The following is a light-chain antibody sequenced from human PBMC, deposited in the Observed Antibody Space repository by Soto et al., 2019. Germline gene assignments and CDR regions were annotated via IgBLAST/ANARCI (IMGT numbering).Light chain of an antibody. CDR2: KVS. J-gene: IGKJ5*01. CDR3: MQGTHWPPIT. Sequence: DVVMTQSPLSLPVTLGQPASISCRSSQSLVYSDGNTYLNWFQQRPGQSPRRLIYKVSNRDSGVPDRFNGSGSGTDFTLKISRVEAEDVGIYYCMQGTHWPPITFGQGTRLEIK. V-gene: IGKV2-30*01. CDR1: QSLVYSDGNTY.